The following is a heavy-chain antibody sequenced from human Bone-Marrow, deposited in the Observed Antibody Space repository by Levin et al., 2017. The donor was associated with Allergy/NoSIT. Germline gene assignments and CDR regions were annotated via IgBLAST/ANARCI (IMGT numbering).Heavy chain of an antibody. V-gene: IGHV1-18*01. J-gene: IGHJ4*02. CDR1: GYTFSSNG. Sequence: GESLKISCKTSGYTFSSNGIAWVRQSPGQGLEWMAWITSYSGNTNFAQKFQGRVAVTTDTSTSTAYMELTSLRSDDTAIYYCARGGWPDYFDYWGQGTLVTVSS. D-gene: IGHD2-15*01. CDR3: ARGGWPDYFDY. CDR2: ITSYSGNT.